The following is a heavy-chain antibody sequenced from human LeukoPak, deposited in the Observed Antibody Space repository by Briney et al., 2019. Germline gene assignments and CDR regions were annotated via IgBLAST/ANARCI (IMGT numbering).Heavy chain of an antibody. D-gene: IGHD6-13*01. Sequence: SETLSLTCTVSGGXIDRNNYYWGWIRQPPGKGLEWIGNIFHSGRTYYNPSLKSRVTISVDTSKNQFSLKLSSVTAADTAVYYCARTYGSSGLGYFDLWGRGTLVTVSS. CDR1: GGXIDRNNYY. CDR2: IFHSGRT. J-gene: IGHJ2*01. V-gene: IGHV4-39*07. CDR3: ARTYGSSGLGYFDL.